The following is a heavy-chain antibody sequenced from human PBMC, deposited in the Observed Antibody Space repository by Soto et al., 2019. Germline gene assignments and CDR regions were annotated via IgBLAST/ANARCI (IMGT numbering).Heavy chain of an antibody. J-gene: IGHJ5*02. CDR1: GGSFSGYY. V-gene: IGHV4-34*01. CDR2: INHSGST. Sequence: QVQLQQWGAGLLKPSETLSLTCAVYGGSFSGYYWSWIRQPPGKGLEWIGAINHSGSTNYNPSLKSRVTISVDTSKNQFSLKLSSVTAADTAVYYCARAGVYFSCGSCYSGWFDPWGQGTLVTVSS. CDR3: ARAGVYFSCGSCYSGWFDP. D-gene: IGHD2-15*01.